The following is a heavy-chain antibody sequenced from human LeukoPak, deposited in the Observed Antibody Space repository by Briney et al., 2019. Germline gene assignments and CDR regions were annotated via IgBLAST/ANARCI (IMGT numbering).Heavy chain of an antibody. CDR1: GFTFSSYA. J-gene: IGHJ4*02. CDR2: ISGSGGST. Sequence: PGGSLRLSXAASGFTFSSYAMSWVRQAPGKGLEWVSAISGSGGSTYYADSVKGRFTISRDNSKNTLYLQMNSLRAEDTAVYYCAKDLLRRSIGYFDYRGQGTLVTVSS. V-gene: IGHV3-23*01. CDR3: AKDLLRRSIGYFDY. D-gene: IGHD2-15*01.